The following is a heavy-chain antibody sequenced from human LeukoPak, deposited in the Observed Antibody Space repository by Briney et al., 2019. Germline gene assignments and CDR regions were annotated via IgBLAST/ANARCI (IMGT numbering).Heavy chain of an antibody. CDR3: ARVYWSYYYYMDV. CDR1: GYSISSGYY. CDR2: IYHSGST. D-gene: IGHD2-8*02. J-gene: IGHJ6*03. V-gene: IGHV4-38-2*02. Sequence: SETLSLTCTVSGYSISSGYYWGWIRQPPGKGLEWIGSIYHSGSTLYNPSLKSRVTISVDTSKNQFSLQLSSVTAADTAVYYCARVYWSYYYYMDVWGKGTTVTVSS.